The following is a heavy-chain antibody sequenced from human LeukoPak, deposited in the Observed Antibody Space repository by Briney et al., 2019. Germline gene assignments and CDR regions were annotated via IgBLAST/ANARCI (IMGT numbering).Heavy chain of an antibody. CDR1: GGSLSSSSYY. CDR2: IYYSGST. CDR3: ARLSSIGWFDP. D-gene: IGHD2-21*01. V-gene: IGHV4-39*07. Sequence: PSETLSLTCTESGGSLSSSSYYWGWIRHPPGKGLEWIGNIYYSGSTYYTPSLKIRVTISVDTSKNQFSLKLSYMTAADTAVYYCARLSSIGWFDPWGQGTLVTVSS. J-gene: IGHJ5*02.